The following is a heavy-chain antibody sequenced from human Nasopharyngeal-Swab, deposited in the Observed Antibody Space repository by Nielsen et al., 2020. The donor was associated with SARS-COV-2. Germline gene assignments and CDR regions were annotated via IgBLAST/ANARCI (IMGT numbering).Heavy chain of an antibody. CDR3: TRLTYYHDSSSGG. CDR2: VNADGSTT. Sequence: WIRQPPGKGLVWVSHVNADGSTTTYADAVKGRFTIPRVNAKNTLYLQMDDLRAEDTAVYYCTRLTYYHDSSSGGWGQGTLVTVSS. D-gene: IGHD3-9*01. V-gene: IGHV3-74*01. J-gene: IGHJ4*02.